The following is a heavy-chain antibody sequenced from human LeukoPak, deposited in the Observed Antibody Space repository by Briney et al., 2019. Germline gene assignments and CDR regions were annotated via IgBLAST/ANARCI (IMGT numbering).Heavy chain of an antibody. CDR1: GYSITTGYY. CDR3: ARDQDYYGSGSYGPDY. Sequence: SETLSLICTVSGYSITTGYYWGWIRQSPGKGLEWIASIYSTGATYYNPSLKSRVTISVDTSKNQFSLKLSSVTAADTAVYYCARDQDYYGSGSYGPDYWGQGTLVTVSS. J-gene: IGHJ4*02. CDR2: IYSTGAT. V-gene: IGHV4-38-2*02. D-gene: IGHD3-10*01.